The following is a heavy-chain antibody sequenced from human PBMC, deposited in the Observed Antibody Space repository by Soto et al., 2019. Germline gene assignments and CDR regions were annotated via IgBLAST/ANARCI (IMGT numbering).Heavy chain of an antibody. V-gene: IGHV4-59*01. Sequence: SETLSLTCTVSGGSISSYYWSWIRQPPGKGLEWIGYIYYSGSTNYNPSLKSRVTISVDTSKNQFSLKLSSVTAADTAVYYCARTKGEYYDLWSGYYKTANDAFDIWGQGTMVTVSS. CDR1: GGSISSYY. D-gene: IGHD3-3*01. J-gene: IGHJ3*02. CDR3: ARTKGEYYDLWSGYYKTANDAFDI. CDR2: IYYSGST.